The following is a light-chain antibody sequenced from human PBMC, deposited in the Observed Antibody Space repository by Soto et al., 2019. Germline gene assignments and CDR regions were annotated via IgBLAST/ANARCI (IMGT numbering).Light chain of an antibody. CDR1: QSVSRY. J-gene: IGKJ4*01. Sequence: EIVLTQSPATLSLSPGERATLSCRASQSVSRYFACYQQKPGQAPSLLIYDASNRATGLPARISGSGSGTDFTLTISSLEPEDFAVYFCQQGSNSPLTFGGGTKVVNK. CDR3: QQGSNSPLT. CDR2: DAS. V-gene: IGKV3-11*01.